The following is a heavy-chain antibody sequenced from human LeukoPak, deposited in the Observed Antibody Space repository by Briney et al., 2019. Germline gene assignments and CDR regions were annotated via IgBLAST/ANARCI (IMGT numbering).Heavy chain of an antibody. D-gene: IGHD2-2*01. CDR3: ARDDEYYCSSTSCLTKPFDY. Sequence: GGSLRLSCAASGFTFSSYAMSWVRQAPGKGLEWVSVISGSGTTTFYADSVKGRFAISRDTSKNTLFLQMNSLRAEDTAVYHCARDDEYYCSSTSCLTKPFDYWGQGTLVTVSS. V-gene: IGHV3-23*01. CDR2: ISGSGTTT. J-gene: IGHJ4*02. CDR1: GFTFSSYA.